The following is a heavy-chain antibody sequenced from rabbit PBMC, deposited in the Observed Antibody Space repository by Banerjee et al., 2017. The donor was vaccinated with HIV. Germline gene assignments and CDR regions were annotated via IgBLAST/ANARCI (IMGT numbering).Heavy chain of an antibody. V-gene: IGHV1S40*01. CDR3: ARDSGTSFSSYGMDL. J-gene: IGHJ6*01. Sequence: QSLEESGGDLVNPGAPRPLPGTPSEVSFTSNYNIGWVGQPPGKGLEWIACIDTSSSGFTYFASWAKGRFTISKTSSTTVTLQVTSLTAADTATYFCARDSGTSFSSYGMDLWGPGTLVTVS. CDR2: IDTSSSGFT. D-gene: IGHD8-1*01. CDR1: EVSFTSNYN.